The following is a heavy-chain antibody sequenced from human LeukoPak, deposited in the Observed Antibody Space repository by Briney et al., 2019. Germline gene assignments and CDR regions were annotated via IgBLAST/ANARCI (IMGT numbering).Heavy chain of an antibody. D-gene: IGHD2-15*01. CDR3: ARDYSPGLFDS. V-gene: IGHV4-59*01. CDR2: IYYSGST. Sequence: PSETLSLTCTVSGGSISSYYWSWIRQPPGKGLEWIGYIYYSGSTNYNPSLKSRVTISVDTSKNQFSLKLSSVTAADTAVYYCARDYSPGLFDSWGQGTLVTVSS. CDR1: GGSISSYY. J-gene: IGHJ4*02.